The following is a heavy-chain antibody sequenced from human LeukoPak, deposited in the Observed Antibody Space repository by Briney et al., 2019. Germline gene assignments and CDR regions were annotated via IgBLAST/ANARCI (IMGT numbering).Heavy chain of an antibody. CDR1: GYTFTGYY. J-gene: IGHJ4*02. V-gene: IGHV1-2*02. CDR2: INPNSGGP. Sequence: ASVKVSCKASGYTFTGYYIHWVRQAPGQGLEWMGWINPNSGGPNYAQKFQGRVTMTRDTSISTAYMEMSRLRSDDTAVYYCARRQGTTLNFDYWGQGTLVTVSS. CDR3: ARRQGTTLNFDY. D-gene: IGHD1-1*01.